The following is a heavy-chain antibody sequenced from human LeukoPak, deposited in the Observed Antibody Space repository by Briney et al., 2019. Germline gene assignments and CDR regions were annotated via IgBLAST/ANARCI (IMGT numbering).Heavy chain of an antibody. D-gene: IGHD2-8*02. CDR1: GFTFSSYA. V-gene: IGHV3-66*01. Sequence: PGGSLRLSCAASGFTFSSYAMSWVRQAPGKGLEWVSVIYSGGSTYYADSVKGRFTFSRDNSKNTLYLQMNSLRAEDTAVYYCARDIDQWGMDYWGQGTLVTVSS. CDR2: IYSGGST. CDR3: ARDIDQWGMDY. J-gene: IGHJ4*02.